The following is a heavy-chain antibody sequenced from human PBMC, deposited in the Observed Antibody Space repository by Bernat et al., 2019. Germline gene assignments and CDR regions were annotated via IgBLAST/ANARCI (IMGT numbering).Heavy chain of an antibody. CDR3: ARDLPPPDQWLPTT. D-gene: IGHD6-19*01. V-gene: IGHV3-53*01. CDR1: GFTVSVNY. J-gene: IGHJ4*02. Sequence: VQLVESGGGVVQPGRSLRLSCAASGFTVSVNYMSWVRQAPGKGLEWLSVLYTNGKTYYADSVKGRFTIYSDSSENTLYLQMNSLRAEDTAVYYCARDLPPPDQWLPTTWGQGTLVTVSS. CDR2: LYTNGKT.